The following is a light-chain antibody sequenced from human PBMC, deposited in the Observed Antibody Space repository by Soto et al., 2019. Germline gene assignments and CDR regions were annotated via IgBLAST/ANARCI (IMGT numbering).Light chain of an antibody. V-gene: IGLV2-14*01. Sequence: QSALTQPASVSGSPGQSITISCVGTSGDIGDYNYVSWYQQHPGKVPKVIIYDVSNRPSGVSYRFSGSKSGNTASLTISGLQADDEADYYCSSFTSSNTYVFGTGPKVTVL. CDR2: DVS. J-gene: IGLJ1*01. CDR3: SSFTSSNTYV. CDR1: SGDIGDYNY.